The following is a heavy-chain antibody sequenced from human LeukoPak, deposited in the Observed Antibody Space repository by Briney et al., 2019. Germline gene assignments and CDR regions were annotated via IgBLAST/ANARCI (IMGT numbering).Heavy chain of an antibody. CDR3: ASRLGYCSGGSCLPYYYYYYGMDV. CDR2: IYYSGST. CDR1: GGSISSYY. J-gene: IGHJ6*02. D-gene: IGHD2-15*01. V-gene: IGHV4-59*01. Sequence: SETLSLTCTVSGGSISSYYWSWIRQPPGKGLEWIGYIYYSGSTNYNPSLKTRVTISVDTSKYQFSLKLSSVTAADTAVYYCASRLGYCSGGSCLPYYYYYYGMDVWGQGTTVTVSS.